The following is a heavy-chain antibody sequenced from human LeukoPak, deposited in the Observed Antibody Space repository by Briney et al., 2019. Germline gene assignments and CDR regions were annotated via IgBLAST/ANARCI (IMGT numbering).Heavy chain of an antibody. V-gene: IGHV4-39*07. CDR3: ARDDVFVAAAGTLDY. CDR2: GYYSGGT. J-gene: IGHJ4*02. CDR1: GGSIISSSHY. Sequence: SETLSLTCTASGGSIISSSHYWGWIRQPPGKGLEWIGSGYYSGGTYYNPSLKSRVTISVDTSKNQFSLKLSSVTAADTAVYYCARDDVFVAAAGTLDYWGQGTLVTASS. D-gene: IGHD6-13*01.